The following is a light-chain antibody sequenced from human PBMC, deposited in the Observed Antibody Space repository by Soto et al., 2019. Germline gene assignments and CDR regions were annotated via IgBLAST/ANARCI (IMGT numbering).Light chain of an antibody. CDR3: QPYNNWPLT. V-gene: IGKV3-15*01. CDR1: QGIGDT. J-gene: IGKJ4*01. CDR2: DTS. Sequence: EVVMRQSPATMSVSPGEGDTLSCRASQGIGDTLAWYQHKPGQTPRLLIYDTSTRATGVPTRFSGSRAGAEFTLTINSLQSEDFAVYYCQPYNNWPLTFGGGTKVEIK.